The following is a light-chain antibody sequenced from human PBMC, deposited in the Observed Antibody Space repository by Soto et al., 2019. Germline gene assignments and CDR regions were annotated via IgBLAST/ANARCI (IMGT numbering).Light chain of an antibody. V-gene: IGLV2-14*01. J-gene: IGLJ1*01. CDR2: DVS. Sequence: QSALTQPASVSGSPGQSITISCTGTSSDVGGYNYVSWYQQHPGKAPKLMIYDVSNRPSGVSNRFSGSKSGNTASLTISGLQAEDEGDYYCSSYTSSSAYVFGPGTKVTVL. CDR1: SSDVGGYNY. CDR3: SSYTSSSAYV.